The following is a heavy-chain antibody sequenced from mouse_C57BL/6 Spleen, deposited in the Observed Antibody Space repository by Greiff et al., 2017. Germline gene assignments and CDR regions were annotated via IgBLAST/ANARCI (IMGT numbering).Heavy chain of an antibody. CDR1: GYSFTGYY. CDR2: INPSTGGT. D-gene: IGHD3-3*01. J-gene: IGHJ1*03. V-gene: IGHV1-42*01. CDR3: ARQGPYFDV. Sequence: EVQLQQSGPELVKPGASVKLSCKASGYSFTGYYMNWVKQSPEKSLEWIGEINPSTGGTTYNQKFKAKATLTVDKSSSTAYMQLKSLTSEDSAVYYCARQGPYFDVWGTGTTVTVSS.